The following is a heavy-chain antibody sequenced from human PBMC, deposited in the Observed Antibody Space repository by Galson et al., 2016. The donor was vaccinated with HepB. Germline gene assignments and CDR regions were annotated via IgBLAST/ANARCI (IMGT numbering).Heavy chain of an antibody. D-gene: IGHD3-22*01. J-gene: IGHJ3*02. CDR1: GGSISGLGHY. Sequence: LSLTCTVSGGSISGLGHYWTWIRQNPEKGLQWIGYMYYRGNAHYNPSLKSRVIISIDTSKNQFSLKLSSVTAADTAVYFCARSNYHDTSRAFDIWGQGTVITVSS. V-gene: IGHV4-31*03. CDR2: MYYRGNA. CDR3: ARSNYHDTSRAFDI.